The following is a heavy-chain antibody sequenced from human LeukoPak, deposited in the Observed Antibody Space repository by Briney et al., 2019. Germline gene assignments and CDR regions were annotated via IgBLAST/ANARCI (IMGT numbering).Heavy chain of an antibody. V-gene: IGHV3-23*01. Sequence: PGGSLRLSCAASGFTFSSYAMSWVRQAPGKGLEWVSAISGSGGSTYYADSVKGRFTISRDNSKNTLYLQMNSLRAEDTAVYYCAKDPPTYYYGSGSYYYFDYWGQGTLVTVSS. CDR1: GFTFSSYA. J-gene: IGHJ4*02. CDR2: ISGSGGST. CDR3: AKDPPTYYYGSGSYYYFDY. D-gene: IGHD3-10*01.